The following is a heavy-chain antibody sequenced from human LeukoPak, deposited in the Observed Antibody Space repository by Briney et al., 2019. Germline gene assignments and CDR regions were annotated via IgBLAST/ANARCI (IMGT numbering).Heavy chain of an antibody. V-gene: IGHV1-69-2*01. CDR1: GHTFTDYC. Sequence: ASVKVSCKVSGHTFTDYCVHWVQKAPGKGLEWMGLVDPEDGETLCAQRFRGRVTITADTSSGTVYMQLNRLTSEDTAVYYCATGSWAAMSSVSTPLNFWGQRTLVSVSS. J-gene: IGHJ4*02. D-gene: IGHD6-25*01. CDR3: ATGSWAAMSSVSTPLNF. CDR2: VDPEDGET.